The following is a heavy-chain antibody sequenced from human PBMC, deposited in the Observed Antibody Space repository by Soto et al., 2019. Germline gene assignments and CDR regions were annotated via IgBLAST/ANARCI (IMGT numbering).Heavy chain of an antibody. Sequence: ASVNVSCKTSGYTFTSYNINWVRQAPGQGLEWLGWISAHSGNTKYIEKVQGRITMTTDTSTKAGYMELWSLTPDDTAVYFCARDYGATSPDYFDYWGQGTLVTVSS. CDR3: ARDYGATSPDYFDY. J-gene: IGHJ4*02. CDR1: GYTFTSYN. V-gene: IGHV1-18*04. D-gene: IGHD4-17*01. CDR2: ISAHSGNT.